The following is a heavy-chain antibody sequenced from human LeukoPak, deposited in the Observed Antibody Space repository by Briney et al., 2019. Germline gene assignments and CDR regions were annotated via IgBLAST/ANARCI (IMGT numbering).Heavy chain of an antibody. V-gene: IGHV3-48*01. CDR2: ISSSSSTI. CDR1: GFTFSSYS. CDR3: ARDPYDPYYYDSSGSSYYFDY. D-gene: IGHD3-22*01. J-gene: IGHJ4*02. Sequence: GGSLRLSCAASGFTFSSYSMNWVRQAPGKGLEWVSYISSSSSTIYYADSVKGRFTISRDNAKNSLYLQMNSLRAEDTAVYYCARDPYDPYYYDSSGSSYYFDYWGQGTLVTVSS.